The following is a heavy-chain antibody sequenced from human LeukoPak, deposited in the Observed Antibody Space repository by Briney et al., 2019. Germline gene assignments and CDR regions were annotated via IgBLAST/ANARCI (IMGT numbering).Heavy chain of an antibody. Sequence: SETLSLTCTVSGGSITSYYWSWIRQPPGKGLEWIGYIYYSGSTKYNPTLKSRVTISVDTSKNQFSLKLSSVTAADTAVYYCARGYSSSFDPWGQGTLVTVSS. D-gene: IGHD6-6*01. CDR1: GGSITSYY. J-gene: IGHJ5*02. CDR2: IYYSGST. V-gene: IGHV4-59*01. CDR3: ARGYSSSFDP.